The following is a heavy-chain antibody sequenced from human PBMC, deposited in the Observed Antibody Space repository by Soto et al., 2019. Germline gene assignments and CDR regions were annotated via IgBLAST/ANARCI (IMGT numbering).Heavy chain of an antibody. D-gene: IGHD6-19*01. CDR2: ISGSGGST. CDR1: GFTFSSYA. V-gene: IGHV3-23*01. CDR3: ANPFRHLYSSGWYYFDF. J-gene: IGHJ4*02. Sequence: PGGSLRLSCAASGFTFSSYAMSWVRQAPGKGLEWVSAISGSGGSTYYADSVKGRFTISRDNSKNTLYLQMNSLRAEDTAVYYCANPFRHLYSSGWYYFDFWGQGTLVTVSS.